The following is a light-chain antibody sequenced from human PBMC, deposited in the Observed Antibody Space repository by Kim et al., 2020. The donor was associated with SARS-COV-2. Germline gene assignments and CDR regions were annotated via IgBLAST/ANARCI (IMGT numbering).Light chain of an antibody. V-gene: IGLV1-44*01. CDR2: GEE. Sequence: GKRVTIHCSGSSSAIGDNPVSGYRQVPGTAPKLLIYGEEQRPSGGPDRFSGSKSGTSASLVISGLQFGDAADYFCATWDDSLYGRVFGGGTRLTVL. CDR1: SSAIGDNP. CDR3: ATWDDSLYGRV. J-gene: IGLJ2*01.